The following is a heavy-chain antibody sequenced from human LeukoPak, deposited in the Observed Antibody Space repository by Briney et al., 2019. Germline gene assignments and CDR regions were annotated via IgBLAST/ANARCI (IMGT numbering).Heavy chain of an antibody. V-gene: IGHV4-34*01. CDR3: ARGYQLLYLVDY. CDR2: INHSGST. D-gene: IGHD2-2*02. CDR1: GGSFSGYY. Sequence: SETLSLTCAVYGGSFSGYYWSWIRQPPGKGLEWIGEINHSGSTNYNPSLKSRVTISVDTSKNQFSLKLSSVTAADTAVYYCARGYQLLYLVDYWGQGTLVTVSS. J-gene: IGHJ4*02.